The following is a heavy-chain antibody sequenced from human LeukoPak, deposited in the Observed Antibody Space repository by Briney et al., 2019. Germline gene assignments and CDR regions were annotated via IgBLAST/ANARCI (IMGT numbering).Heavy chain of an antibody. D-gene: IGHD1-26*01. Sequence: GGSVQVSCKASGYTFTSYDINWVRQATGQGLEWMGWMNPNSGNTGYAQKFQGRVTMTRNTSISTAYMELSSLRSEDTAVYYCARGPPSYGGSYYSWFDPWGQGTLVTVSS. CDR2: MNPNSGNT. CDR3: ARGPPSYGGSYYSWFDP. V-gene: IGHV1-8*01. J-gene: IGHJ5*02. CDR1: GYTFTSYD.